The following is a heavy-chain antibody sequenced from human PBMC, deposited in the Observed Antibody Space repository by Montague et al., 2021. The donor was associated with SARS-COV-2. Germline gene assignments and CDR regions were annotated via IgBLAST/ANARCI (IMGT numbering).Heavy chain of an antibody. CDR2: IYPGDSDT. Sequence: QSGAEVKAPGESLKISCKGSGCSFASYWIGWVHQMPGKGLEWMGIIYPGDSDTRYSPSFQGQVTISADKSISTAYLQWSSLKASDTAIYYCARVTDYYYDTSGYWDAFAIWGQGTMVTVSS. CDR1: GCSFASYW. D-gene: IGHD3-22*01. V-gene: IGHV5-51*07. CDR3: ARVTDYYYDTSGYWDAFAI. J-gene: IGHJ3*02.